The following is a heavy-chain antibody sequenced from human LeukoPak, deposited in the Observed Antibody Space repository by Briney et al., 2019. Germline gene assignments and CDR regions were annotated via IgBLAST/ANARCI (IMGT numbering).Heavy chain of an antibody. Sequence: GGSLRLSCAASGFTLRSYWMNWVRQAPGKGLEWVSAISGSGSNTYYADSVKGRFTISRDNSKNTLYLQMNSLRAEDTAVYYCAKNSGMGGGAFDIWGQGTMVTVSS. CDR2: ISGSGSNT. CDR1: GFTLRSYW. CDR3: AKNSGMGGGAFDI. D-gene: IGHD1-26*01. V-gene: IGHV3-23*01. J-gene: IGHJ3*02.